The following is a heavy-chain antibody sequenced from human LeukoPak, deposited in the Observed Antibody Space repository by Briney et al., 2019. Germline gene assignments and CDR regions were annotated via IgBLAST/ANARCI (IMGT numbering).Heavy chain of an antibody. D-gene: IGHD6-13*01. CDR3: ARGDRGSSSRNRFDP. Sequence: ASVKVSCKSSGYTFTGYYMHWVRQAPGQGLEWMGWINPSSGGSNYAQNFQGRVTMTRDTSISTAYMELSSLRSDDTAVYYCARGDRGSSSRNRFDPWGQGTLVTVSS. CDR1: GYTFTGYY. CDR2: INPSSGGS. V-gene: IGHV1-2*02. J-gene: IGHJ5*02.